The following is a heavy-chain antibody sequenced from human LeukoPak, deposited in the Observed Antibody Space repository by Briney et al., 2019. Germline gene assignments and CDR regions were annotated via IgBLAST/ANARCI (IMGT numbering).Heavy chain of an antibody. CDR1: GFTFTTYW. CDR3: ARYDYGGNYDY. J-gene: IGHJ4*02. CDR2: IKQDGSEK. Sequence: PGGSLRPSCAASGFTFTTYWMSWVRQAPGKGLEWVANIKQDGSEKYYVDSVKGRFTISRDNAKNSLYLQMNSLRAEDTAVYYCARYDYGGNYDYWGQGTLVTVSS. D-gene: IGHD4-23*01. V-gene: IGHV3-7*04.